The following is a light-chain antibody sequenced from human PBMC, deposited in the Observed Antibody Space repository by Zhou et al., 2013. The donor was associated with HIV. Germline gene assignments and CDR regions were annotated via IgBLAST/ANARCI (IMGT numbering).Light chain of an antibody. CDR2: GAS. V-gene: IGKV3-15*01. CDR1: QSVRSN. J-gene: IGKJ3*01. CDR3: QQYGTSLT. Sequence: EIVMTQSSATLSVSPGERATLSCRASQSVRSNLAWYQQKPGQAPRLLIYGASNRATGIPPRFSGSGSGTEFTLTISRLEPEDFAVYYCQQYGTSLTFGPGTKVEI.